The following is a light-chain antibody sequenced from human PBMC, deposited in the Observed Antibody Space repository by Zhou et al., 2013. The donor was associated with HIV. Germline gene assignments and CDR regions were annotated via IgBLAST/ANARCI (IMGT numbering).Light chain of an antibody. J-gene: IGLJ2*01. Sequence: QSVLTQPPSVSGAPGQRVTISCTGSSSNIGAGYDVHWYQQLPGTAPKLLIYGNTNRPSGVPDRFSGSKSGTSASLAITGLQAEDEADYYXQSYDSSLSGVVFGGGTKLTVL. CDR1: SSNIGAGYD. V-gene: IGLV1-40*01. CDR2: GNT. CDR3: QSYDSSLSGVV.